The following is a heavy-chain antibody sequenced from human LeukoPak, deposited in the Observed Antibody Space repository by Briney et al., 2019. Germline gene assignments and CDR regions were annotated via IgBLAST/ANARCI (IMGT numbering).Heavy chain of an antibody. CDR2: ISYDGSNK. Sequence: GGALRLSCSASGFTFSSYGMHWVRPAPGKGLEWVAVISYDGSNKYYADSVKGRFTISRDNSKNTLYLQMNSLRAEDTAVYYCAKDLVAGIDYWGQGTLVTVSS. J-gene: IGHJ4*02. V-gene: IGHV3-30*18. CDR1: GFTFSSYG. D-gene: IGHD6-19*01. CDR3: AKDLVAGIDY.